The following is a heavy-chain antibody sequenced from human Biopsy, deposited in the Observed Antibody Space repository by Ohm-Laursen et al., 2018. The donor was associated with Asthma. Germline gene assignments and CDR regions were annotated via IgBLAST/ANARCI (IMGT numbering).Heavy chain of an antibody. V-gene: IGHV4-34*01. CDR1: GGSFSGYY. CDR2: INHSGST. CDR3: ARVKDGYNFDY. D-gene: IGHD5-24*01. J-gene: IGHJ4*02. Sequence: TLSLTCAVYGGSFSGYYWSWIHQPPGKGLEGIGEINHSGSTNYNPSLKSRVTISVDTSKNQFSLKLSSVTAADTAVYYCARVKDGYNFDYWGQGTLVTVSS.